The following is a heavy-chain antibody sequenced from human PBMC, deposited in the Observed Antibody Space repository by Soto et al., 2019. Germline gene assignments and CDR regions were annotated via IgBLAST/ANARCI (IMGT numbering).Heavy chain of an antibody. CDR2: ISWNSGSI. CDR1: GFTFDDYA. V-gene: IGHV3-9*01. J-gene: IGHJ4*02. Sequence: LTLSCVACGFTFDDYAIHWVRQAPGKGLEWVSGISWNSGSIGYADSVKGRFTISRDNTKKSLYLQMNSLRAEDTALYYCAVIEAVAYWGQGTMVTVSS. D-gene: IGHD6-13*01. CDR3: AVIEAVAY.